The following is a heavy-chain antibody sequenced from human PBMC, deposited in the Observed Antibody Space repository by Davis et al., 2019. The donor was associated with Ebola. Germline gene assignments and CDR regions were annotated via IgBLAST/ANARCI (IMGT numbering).Heavy chain of an antibody. D-gene: IGHD3-22*01. J-gene: IGHJ4*02. V-gene: IGHV3-21*04. Sequence: GESLKISCAASGFSFSSCSMNWVRQAPGKGLEWVSSISSSSTSRYYVDSVKGRFTISRDNAKNSLYLQMNSLRAEDTAVYYCARGRYYYDSSGYTDYWGQGTLVTVSS. CDR1: GFSFSSCS. CDR2: ISSSSTSR. CDR3: ARGRYYYDSSGYTDY.